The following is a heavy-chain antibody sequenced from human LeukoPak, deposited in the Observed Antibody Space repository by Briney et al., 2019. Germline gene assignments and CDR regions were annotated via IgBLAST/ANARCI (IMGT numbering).Heavy chain of an antibody. J-gene: IGHJ4*02. CDR2: ISAHNGNT. CDR1: GYTFTSYG. Sequence: ASVKVSCKASGYTFTSYGISWVRQAPGQGLEWMGWISAHNGNTNYAQKLQGRVTMTTDTSTSTAYTELRSLRSDDTAVYYCARDRGVSYYYGSGSSPIDYWGQGTLVTVSS. V-gene: IGHV1-18*01. D-gene: IGHD3-10*01. CDR3: ARDRGVSYYYGSGSSPIDY.